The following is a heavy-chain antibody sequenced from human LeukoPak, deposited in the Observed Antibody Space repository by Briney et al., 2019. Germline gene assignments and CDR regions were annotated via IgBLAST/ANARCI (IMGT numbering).Heavy chain of an antibody. D-gene: IGHD5-18*01. Sequence: SETLSLTCTVSGGSIRSSYYYWGWIRQPPGKGLEWTGSIYDSGSTYYNPSLKSRVTISVDTSKNQFSLKLNSVTAADTAVYYCARGVGYSYGYRAARFDYWGQGTLVTVSS. CDR3: ARGVGYSYGYRAARFDY. J-gene: IGHJ4*02. CDR1: GGSIRSSYYY. V-gene: IGHV4-39*01. CDR2: IYDSGST.